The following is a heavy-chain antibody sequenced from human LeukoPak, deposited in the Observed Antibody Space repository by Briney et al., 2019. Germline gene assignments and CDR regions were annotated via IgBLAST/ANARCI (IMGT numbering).Heavy chain of an antibody. CDR3: ARSNSGLDY. Sequence: AGGSLRLSCAASGFTFSSYGMNWVRQAPGKGLEWVANIKRDGSEKYYVDSVKGRFTISRDNAKNSLYLQMNSLRAEDTAVYYCARSNSGLDYWGQGTLVTVSS. J-gene: IGHJ4*02. D-gene: IGHD6-19*01. CDR2: IKRDGSEK. CDR1: GFTFSSYG. V-gene: IGHV3-7*01.